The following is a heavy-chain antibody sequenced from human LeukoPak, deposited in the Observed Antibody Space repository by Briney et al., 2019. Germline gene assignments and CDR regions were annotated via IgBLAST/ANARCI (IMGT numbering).Heavy chain of an antibody. J-gene: IGHJ4*02. Sequence: GESLKISCKGSGYSFPSYWIAWVRQMPGKGLEWMGIIYPGDSVTRYSPSFQGQVTISADKSISTAYLQWSSLKASDTAMYYCASFWQQLGYFDYWGQGTLVTVSS. CDR2: IYPGDSVT. D-gene: IGHD6-13*01. V-gene: IGHV5-51*01. CDR1: GYSFPSYW. CDR3: ASFWQQLGYFDY.